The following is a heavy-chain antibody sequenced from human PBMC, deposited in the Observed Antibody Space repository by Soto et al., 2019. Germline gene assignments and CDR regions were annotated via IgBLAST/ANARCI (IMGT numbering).Heavy chain of an antibody. J-gene: IGHJ6*03. D-gene: IGHD6-13*01. V-gene: IGHV4-39*01. Sequence: SETLSLTCTVSGGSISSSSYYWGWIRQPPGKGLEWIGSIYYSGSTYYNPSLKSRVTISVDTSKNQFSLKLSSVTAADTAVYYCARHLGYSSSWYLYYYYYMDVWGKGTTVTVSS. CDR2: IYYSGST. CDR1: GGSISSSSYY. CDR3: ARHLGYSSSWYLYYYYYMDV.